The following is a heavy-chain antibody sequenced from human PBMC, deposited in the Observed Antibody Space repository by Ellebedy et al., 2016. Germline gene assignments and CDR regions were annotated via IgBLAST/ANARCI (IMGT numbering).Heavy chain of an antibody. CDR2: MNPNSGNT. V-gene: IGHV1-8*02. J-gene: IGHJ4*02. CDR1: GYTFTGYY. CDR3: ARGGSYYPY. Sequence: ASVKVSCXASGYTFTGYYMHWVRQAPGQGLEWMGWMNPNSGNTGYAQKFQGRVTMTRNTSISTAYMELSSLRSDDTAVYYCARGGSYYPYWGQGTLVTVSS. D-gene: IGHD1-26*01.